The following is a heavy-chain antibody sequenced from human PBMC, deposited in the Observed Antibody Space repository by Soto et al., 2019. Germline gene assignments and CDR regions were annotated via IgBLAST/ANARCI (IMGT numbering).Heavy chain of an antibody. V-gene: IGHV4-34*01. Sequence: SETLSLTCAVYGGSFSGYYWSWIRQPPGKGLEWIWEINHSGSTNYNPSLKSRVTLSVDTSKNQFSLKLSSVTAADTAVYYCASTDSGYNPSGYWGQGTLVTVSS. CDR3: ASTDSGYNPSGY. CDR1: GGSFSGYY. CDR2: INHSGST. J-gene: IGHJ4*02. D-gene: IGHD5-12*01.